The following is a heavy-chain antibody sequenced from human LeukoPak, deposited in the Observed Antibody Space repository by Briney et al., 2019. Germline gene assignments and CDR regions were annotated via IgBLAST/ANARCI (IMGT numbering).Heavy chain of an antibody. D-gene: IGHD3-22*01. CDR2: IIPIFGTA. J-gene: IGHJ4*02. V-gene: IGHV1-69*05. Sequence: ASVKVSCEASGGPFSSYAISWGRQAPGQGLEWRGGIIPIFGTANYAQKCQGRVTITTDESTSTAYMELSSLRSEDTAVYYCARVRGGYDSSGYYYDYWGQGTLVTVSS. CDR3: ARVRGGYDSSGYYYDY. CDR1: GGPFSSYA.